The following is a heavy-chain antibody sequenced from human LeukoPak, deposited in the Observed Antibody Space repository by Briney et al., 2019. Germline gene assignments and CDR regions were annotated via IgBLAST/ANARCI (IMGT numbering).Heavy chain of an antibody. CDR2: ISSSSSTI. CDR1: GFTFSSYS. D-gene: IGHD1-14*01. V-gene: IGHV3-48*01. CDR3: VKDRKTTDLDSLDI. Sequence: PGGSLRLSCAAAGFTFSSYSRNWVRQAPGKGLEWVSYISSSSSTIYYADSVKGRFTISRDNAKNSLYLQMNSLRAEDTALYYRVKDRKTTDLDSLDIWGQGTMVTVSS. J-gene: IGHJ3*02.